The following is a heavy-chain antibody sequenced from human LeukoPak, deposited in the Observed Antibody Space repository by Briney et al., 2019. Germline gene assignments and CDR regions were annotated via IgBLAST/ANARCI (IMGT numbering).Heavy chain of an antibody. D-gene: IGHD3-22*01. Sequence: ASVKVSCKASGYTFTSYYMHWVRQAPGQGLEWMGIINPSGGSTSYAQKFQGRVTMTRDTSTSTVHMELSSLRSEDTAVYYCARGQAGYDSSGYSGGAFDYWGQGTLVTVSS. J-gene: IGHJ4*02. CDR1: GYTFTSYY. CDR2: INPSGGST. V-gene: IGHV1-46*01. CDR3: ARGQAGYDSSGYSGGAFDY.